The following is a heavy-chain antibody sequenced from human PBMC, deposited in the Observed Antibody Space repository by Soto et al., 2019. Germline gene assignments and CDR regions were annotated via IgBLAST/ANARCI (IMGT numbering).Heavy chain of an antibody. V-gene: IGHV3-23*01. D-gene: IGHD6-19*01. J-gene: IGHJ4*02. CDR2: ISGSGGST. CDR3: AKMDIAVASEDY. CDR1: GFTFSSYA. Sequence: EVQLLESGGGLVQPGGSLRLSCAASGFTFSSYAMSWVRQAPGKGLEWVSAISGSGGSTYYADSVKGRFTISRDNSKNPLYLPMNSLSAEDTAVYYCAKMDIAVASEDYWGQGTLVTVSS.